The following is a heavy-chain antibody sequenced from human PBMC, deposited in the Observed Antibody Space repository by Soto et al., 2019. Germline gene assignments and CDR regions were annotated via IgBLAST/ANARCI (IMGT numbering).Heavy chain of an antibody. CDR1: GFTFSNYW. V-gene: IGHV3-74*01. CDR2: INSEGSST. Sequence: EVQLVESGGGLVQPGGSLRLSCAASGFTFSNYWMHWVRQAPGKGLVWVSRINSEGSSTSYADSVKGRITISRDNAKNTLYLQINSLRAEDTAVYYCARDTGGRLDPWGQGTLVTVTS. J-gene: IGHJ5*02. D-gene: IGHD2-15*01. CDR3: ARDTGGRLDP.